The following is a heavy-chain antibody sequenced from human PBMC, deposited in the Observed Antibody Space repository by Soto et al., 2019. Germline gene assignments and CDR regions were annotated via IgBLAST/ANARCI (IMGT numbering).Heavy chain of an antibody. CDR2: ISYDGSNK. V-gene: IGHV3-30-3*01. CDR3: ARLLWWWGY. CDR1: GFTFSSYA. D-gene: IGHD2-21*01. J-gene: IGHJ4*02. Sequence: GGSLRLSCAASGFTFSSYAMHWVRQAPGKGLEWVAVISYDGSNKYYADSVKGRFTISRGNAKNSLYLQMDSLRVEDTAVYYCARLLWWWGYWGQGTLVTVSS.